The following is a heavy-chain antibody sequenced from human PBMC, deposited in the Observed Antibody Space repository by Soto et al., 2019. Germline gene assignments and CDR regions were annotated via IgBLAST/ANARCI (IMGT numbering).Heavy chain of an antibody. D-gene: IGHD4-17*01. V-gene: IGHV3-30-3*01. J-gene: IGHJ6*02. Sequence: QVQLVESGGGVVQPGRSLRLSCAASGFTFSSDAMHWVRQAPGKGLEWVAVISYDGSNRYYADSVKGRFTISRDNSKNTLYLQMNSLRAEDTAVYYCARDDADPYGDPRGFYYYGMDVWGQGTTVTVSS. CDR1: GFTFSSDA. CDR3: ARDDADPYGDPRGFYYYGMDV. CDR2: ISYDGSNR.